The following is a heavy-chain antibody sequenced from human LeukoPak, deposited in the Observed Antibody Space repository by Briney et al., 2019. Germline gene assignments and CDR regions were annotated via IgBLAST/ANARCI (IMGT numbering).Heavy chain of an antibody. CDR3: AREYTPERGSAFDI. CDR1: GDAFCIYA. V-gene: IGHV1-69*05. J-gene: IGHJ3*02. CDR2: IIPIFGTT. D-gene: IGHD2-2*02. Sequence: SVKVSWKASGDAFCIYAITWVRQAPGQGLEWMGGIIPIFGTTNYAQKFQGRVTITTDESTSTAYMELSSLKSEDTAVYYCAREYTPERGSAFDIWGQGTMVTVSS.